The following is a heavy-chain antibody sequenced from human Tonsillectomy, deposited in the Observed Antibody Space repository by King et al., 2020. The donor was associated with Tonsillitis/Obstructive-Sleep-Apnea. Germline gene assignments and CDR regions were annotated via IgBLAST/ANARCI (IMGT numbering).Heavy chain of an antibody. V-gene: IGHV4-59*01. CDR3: AREGYDAFDI. D-gene: IGHD6-13*01. CDR2: IDYSGST. J-gene: IGHJ3*02. Sequence: VQLQDSGPGLVKPSETLSLTCTVSGGSISSYYWSWIRQPPGKGLEWIGYIDYSGSTKYNPSLKSRVIISVDTSKNQFSLNLSSVTAADTAVYYCAREGYDAFDIWGQGTMVTVSS. CDR1: GGSISSYY.